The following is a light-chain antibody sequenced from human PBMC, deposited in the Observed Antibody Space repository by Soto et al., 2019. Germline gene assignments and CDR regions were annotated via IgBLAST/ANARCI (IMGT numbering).Light chain of an antibody. CDR3: QQRRSWKVT. CDR1: QSVSRN. CDR2: GAS. J-gene: IGKJ5*01. Sequence: EIVLTQSPATLSVSPGERATLSCRASQSVSRNLAWYPQKPGQAPRLLIYGASNRETGIPERFSGSGAGTECTLTISRLEPEDVAVDYCQQRRSWKVTFGQGTRLEIK. V-gene: IGKV3D-11*02.